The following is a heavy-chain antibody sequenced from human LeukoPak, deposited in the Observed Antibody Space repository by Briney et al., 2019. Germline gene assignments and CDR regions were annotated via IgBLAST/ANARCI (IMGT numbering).Heavy chain of an antibody. Sequence: GESLKFSCQGSGSSFTSYWIGWVRPLPGKGLEWMGISDPGDSENRYSTSLQGQVTITADNSISTAYLQWSSMKDSDTAMYYCARLIYDSSGYYYYYYGMDVWGQGTTVTVSS. D-gene: IGHD3-22*01. CDR1: GSSFTSYW. J-gene: IGHJ6*02. V-gene: IGHV5-51*01. CDR3: ARLIYDSSGYYYYYYGMDV. CDR2: SDPGDSEN.